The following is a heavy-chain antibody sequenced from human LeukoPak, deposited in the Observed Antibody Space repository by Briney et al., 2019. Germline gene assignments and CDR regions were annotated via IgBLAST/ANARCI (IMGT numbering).Heavy chain of an antibody. CDR3: ARGYGSGSYTPTKN. V-gene: IGHV3-7*04. CDR2: IKHGGSEK. J-gene: IGHJ4*02. D-gene: IGHD3-10*01. CDR1: GFTSNTYA. Sequence: GGSLRLSCAASGFTSNTYAMSWVRQAPGKGLEWVANIKHGGSEKYYVDSVEGRFTISRDDAKNSLYLQMNSLRVEDTAVYYCARGYGSGSYTPTKNWGQGTLVTVSS.